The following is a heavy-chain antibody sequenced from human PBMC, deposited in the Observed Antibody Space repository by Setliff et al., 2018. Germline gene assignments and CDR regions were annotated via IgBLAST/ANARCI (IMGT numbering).Heavy chain of an antibody. V-gene: IGHV3-74*01. CDR2: INKDGDGT. CDR3: ARGRGQVTVNNRYGFYYYGMDV. CDR1: GFSFNNYW. J-gene: IGHJ6*02. Sequence: GGSLRLSCEASGFSFNNYWMYWVRQVPGKGLVWVSGINKDGDGTRYADSVRGRFTISRDNSKNTVYLRMNALRAEDTGLYYCARGRGQVTVNNRYGFYYYGMDVWGQGTTVTVSS. D-gene: IGHD3-16*02.